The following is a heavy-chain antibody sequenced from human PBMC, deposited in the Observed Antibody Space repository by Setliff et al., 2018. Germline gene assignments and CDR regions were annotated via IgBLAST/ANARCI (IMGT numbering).Heavy chain of an antibody. Sequence: PSETLSLTCSVSGASISTTYYYWDWIRQSPEKGLEWIGTIYQNGITYYNPSVKSRVTISVDTSKNQFSLKLNSVTAADTAVYYCARDPVKQLVNWFDPWGQGTLVTV. D-gene: IGHD3-10*01. CDR1: GASISTTYYY. V-gene: IGHV4-39*07. J-gene: IGHJ5*02. CDR3: ARDPVKQLVNWFDP. CDR2: IYQNGIT.